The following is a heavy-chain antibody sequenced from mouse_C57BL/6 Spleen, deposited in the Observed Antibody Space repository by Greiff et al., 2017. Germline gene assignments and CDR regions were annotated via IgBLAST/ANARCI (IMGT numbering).Heavy chain of an antibody. V-gene: IGHV1-82*01. CDR1: GYAFSSSW. D-gene: IGHD1-1*01. CDR2: IYPGDGDT. Sequence: VKLMESGPELVKPGASVKISCKASGYAFSSSWMNWVKQRPGKGLEWIGRIYPGDGDTNYNGKFKGKATLTADKSSSTAYMQLSSLTSEDSAVYFCARDRSSYWYFDVWGTGTTVTVSS. J-gene: IGHJ1*03. CDR3: ARDRSSYWYFDV.